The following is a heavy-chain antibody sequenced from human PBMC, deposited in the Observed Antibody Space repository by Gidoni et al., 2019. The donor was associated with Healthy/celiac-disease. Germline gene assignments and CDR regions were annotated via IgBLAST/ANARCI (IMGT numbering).Heavy chain of an antibody. J-gene: IGHJ5*02. CDR2: INHSGST. D-gene: IGHD6-19*01. V-gene: IGHV4-34*01. CDR3: ARGGRYSSGWDLGEPWNNWFDP. Sequence: LHPPGKGLERNGEINHSGSTNYKPSLKSRVTISVDTSKNQFSLKLSSVTAADTAVYYCARGGRYSSGWDLGEPWNNWFDPWGQGTLVTVSS.